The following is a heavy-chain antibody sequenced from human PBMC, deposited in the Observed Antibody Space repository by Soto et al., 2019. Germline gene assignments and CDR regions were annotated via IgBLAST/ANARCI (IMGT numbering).Heavy chain of an antibody. J-gene: IGHJ4*02. CDR3: AREDLVGANTAWFDY. V-gene: IGHV1-18*01. CDR1: GYTFTSYG. D-gene: IGHD1-26*01. CDR2: ISAYNGNT. Sequence: ASVKVSCKAAGYTFTSYGISWVRQAPGQGLEWMGWISAYNGNTNYAQNLQGRVTMTTDTSTSTAYMELRSLTSDDTAAYYCAREDLVGANTAWFDYWSQGTLVTVSS.